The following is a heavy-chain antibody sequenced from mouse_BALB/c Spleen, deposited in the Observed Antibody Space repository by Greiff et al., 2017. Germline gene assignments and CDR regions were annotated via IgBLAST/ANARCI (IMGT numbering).Heavy chain of an antibody. CDR2: ISDGGSYT. Sequence: EVHLVESGGGLVKPGGSLKLSCAASGFTFSDYYMYWVRQTPEKRLEWVATISDGGSYTYYPDSVKGRFTISRDNAKNNLYLQMSSLKSEDTAMYYCARDYGSSPWFAYWGQGTLVTVSA. V-gene: IGHV5-4*02. CDR3: ARDYGSSPWFAY. D-gene: IGHD1-1*01. J-gene: IGHJ3*01. CDR1: GFTFSDYY.